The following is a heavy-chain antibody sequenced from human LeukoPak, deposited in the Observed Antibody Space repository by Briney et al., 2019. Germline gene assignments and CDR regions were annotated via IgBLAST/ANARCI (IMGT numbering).Heavy chain of an antibody. V-gene: IGHV3-74*01. D-gene: IGHD3-22*01. CDR2: INSDGSST. CDR3: ARAYYDSSGYPLWVD. J-gene: IGHJ4*02. CDR1: GFTFSSYW. Sequence: GGSLRLSCAASGFTFSSYWMHWVRQAPGKGLVWVSCINSDGSSTSYADSVKGRFTISRDNAKNTLYLQMNSLRAEDTAVYYCARAYYDSSGYPLWVDWGQGTLVNVSS.